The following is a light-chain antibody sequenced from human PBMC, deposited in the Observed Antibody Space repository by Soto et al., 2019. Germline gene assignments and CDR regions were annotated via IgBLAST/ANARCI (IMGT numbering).Light chain of an antibody. CDR1: QSVSSN. CDR2: GAS. CDR3: QQYNNWPPVWT. V-gene: IGKV3-15*01. Sequence: EIVMTQSPATLSVSPGERATLSCRASQSVSSNLAWYQQKPGQAPRLLIYGASTRATGIPARFSGSGSGTEFTLTISSLRSEDFAVYYCQQYNNWPPVWTFGQGTKVDIK. J-gene: IGKJ1*01.